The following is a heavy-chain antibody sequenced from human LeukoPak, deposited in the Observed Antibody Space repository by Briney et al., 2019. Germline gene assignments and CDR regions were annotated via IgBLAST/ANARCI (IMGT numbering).Heavy chain of an antibody. D-gene: IGHD5-18*01. CDR2: IYYSGST. V-gene: IGHV4-31*03. J-gene: IGHJ4*02. CDR3: ARGSGGYSYGIDY. Sequence: PSETLSLTCTVFGGSISSGGYYWSWIRQHPGKGLEWIGYIYYSGSTYYNPSLKSRVTISVDTSKNQFSLKLSSVTAADTAVYYCARGSGGYSYGIDYWGQGTWSPSPQ. CDR1: GGSISSGGYY.